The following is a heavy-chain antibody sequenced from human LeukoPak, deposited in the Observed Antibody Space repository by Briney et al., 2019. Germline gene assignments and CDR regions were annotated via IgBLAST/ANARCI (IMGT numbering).Heavy chain of an antibody. D-gene: IGHD1-26*01. CDR2: MSEGGSTT. V-gene: IGHV3-23*01. CDR1: GFTFNKYA. CDR3: ARTQTGTYSFFDF. Sequence: GGSLRLSCVASGFTFNKYAMSWVRQAPRKGLEWVSLMSEGGSTTYYADSVKGRFTISSDNSKNTVYLQMNSLRGEDTAVYYCARTQTGTYSFFDFWGQGSLVTVSS. J-gene: IGHJ4*02.